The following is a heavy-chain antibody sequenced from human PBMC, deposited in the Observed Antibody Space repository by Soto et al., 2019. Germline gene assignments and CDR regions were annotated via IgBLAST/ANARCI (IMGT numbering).Heavy chain of an antibody. V-gene: IGHV3-30*03. Sequence: PGGSLTLSCAASGFTFNTSGMHWVRQAPGKGLEWVAVIAFDGSQEFYGDSVRGRFTISRDNSKNTLFLQMKRLTPEDTAVYYCPTKVRVTNYLYYGMDVWGQGTTVTVSS. J-gene: IGHJ6*02. CDR3: PTKVRVTNYLYYGMDV. D-gene: IGHD3-10*01. CDR1: GFTFNTSG. CDR2: IAFDGSQE.